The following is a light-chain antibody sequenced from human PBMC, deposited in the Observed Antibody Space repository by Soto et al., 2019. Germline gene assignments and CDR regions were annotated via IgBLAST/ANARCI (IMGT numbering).Light chain of an antibody. Sequence: EIVMTQSPATLSVSPGGSATLSCRASQSVFSSLAWYQRKPGPAPRLLIYGAATRATRIPARFSGGGSRTEFTLTISSLQSEDSAVYYCQQYHQWPALGRGTKVDIK. CDR2: GAA. V-gene: IGKV3-15*01. CDR1: QSVFSS. J-gene: IGKJ1*01. CDR3: QQYHQWPA.